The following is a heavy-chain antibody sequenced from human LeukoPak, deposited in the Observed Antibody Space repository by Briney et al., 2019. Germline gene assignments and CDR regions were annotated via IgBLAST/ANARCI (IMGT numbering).Heavy chain of an antibody. J-gene: IGHJ4*02. CDR2: IYYSGRT. CDR3: ARGQKYRNGYTVTELGSGYFGY. CDR1: SGSISSYY. Sequence: SETLSLTCSVSSGSISSYYWSWIRQPPGKGLEWIGYIYYSGRTSYNPSLKSRVTISVDTSKNHFSLTLSSVTAADTAVYYCARGQKYRNGYTVTELGSGYFGYWGQGTLVTVSS. V-gene: IGHV4-59*01. D-gene: IGHD5-18*01.